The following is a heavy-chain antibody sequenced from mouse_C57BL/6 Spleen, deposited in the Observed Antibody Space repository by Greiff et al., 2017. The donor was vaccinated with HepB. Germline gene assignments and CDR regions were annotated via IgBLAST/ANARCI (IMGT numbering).Heavy chain of an antibody. V-gene: IGHV5-16*01. D-gene: IGHD1-1*01. J-gene: IGHJ1*03. CDR1: GFTFSDYY. CDR2: INYDGSST. Sequence: EVMLVESEGGLVQPGSSMKLSCTASGFTFSDYYMAWVRQVPEKGLEWVANINYDGSSTYYLDSLKSRFIISRDNAKNILYLQMSSLKSEDTATYYCAREDGTTGYFDVWGTGTTVTVSS. CDR3: AREDGTTGYFDV.